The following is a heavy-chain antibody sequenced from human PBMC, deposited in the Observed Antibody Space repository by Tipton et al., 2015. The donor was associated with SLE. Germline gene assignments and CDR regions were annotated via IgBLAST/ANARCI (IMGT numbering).Heavy chain of an antibody. V-gene: IGHV1-8*02. CDR2: MNPNSGNT. D-gene: IGHD1-26*01. J-gene: IGHJ4*02. CDR1: GYTFTGCY. CDR3: ATVEPRSWAFDF. Sequence: QLVQSGAEVKKPGASVKVSCKASGYTFTGCYMHWVRQASGQGLEWMGWMNPNSGNTGYAQKFQGRLIMTRSTSMTTAYMELSSLRSEDAAVYYCATVEPRSWAFDFWGQGTLVTVSS.